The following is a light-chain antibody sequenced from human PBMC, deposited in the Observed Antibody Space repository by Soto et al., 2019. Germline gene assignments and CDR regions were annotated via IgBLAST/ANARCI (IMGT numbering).Light chain of an antibody. J-gene: IGLJ2*01. Sequence: QSVLTPPPSVSAAPGQKVTIYCSGSSSNIGNNYVSWYQQLPGTAPKLLIYDNNKRPSGIPDRFSGSKSGTSATLGITGLQTGDEADYYCGMWDSSLSDARVVFGGGTQLTVL. CDR3: GMWDSSLSDARVV. CDR2: DNN. CDR1: SSNIGNNY. V-gene: IGLV1-51*01.